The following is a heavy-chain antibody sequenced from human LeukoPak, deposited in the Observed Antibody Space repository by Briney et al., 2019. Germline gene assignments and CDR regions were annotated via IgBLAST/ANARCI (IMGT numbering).Heavy chain of an antibody. CDR3: ARDLLAVAGTYYFDY. J-gene: IGHJ4*02. V-gene: IGHV3-48*02. CDR2: ISSSSRTI. CDR1: GFTFSSYS. D-gene: IGHD6-19*01. Sequence: GGSLRLSCAASGFTFSSYSMNWVRRAPGKGLEWVSYISSSSRTIYYADSVKGRFTISRDNAKNSLYLQMNSLRDEDTAVYYCARDLLAVAGTYYFDYGGQGTLVTVSS.